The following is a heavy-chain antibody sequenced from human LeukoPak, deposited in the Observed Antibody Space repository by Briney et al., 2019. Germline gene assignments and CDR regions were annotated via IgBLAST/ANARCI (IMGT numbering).Heavy chain of an antibody. J-gene: IGHJ6*02. V-gene: IGHV4-59*08. CDR3: ARQVRSYSCGWYTEDYYYYGMDV. Sequence: SETLSLTCTVSGGSISSYYWSWIRQPPGKGLEWVGYIYYSGSTNYNPSLKSRVTISVDTSKNQFSLKLSSVTAADTAVYYCARQVRSYSCGWYTEDYYYYGMDVWGQGTTVTVSS. D-gene: IGHD6-19*01. CDR2: IYYSGST. CDR1: GGSISSYY.